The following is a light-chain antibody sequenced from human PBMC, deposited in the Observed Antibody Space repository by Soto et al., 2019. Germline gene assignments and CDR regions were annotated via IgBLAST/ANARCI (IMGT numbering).Light chain of an antibody. V-gene: IGLV2-14*01. CDR2: DVS. Sequence: QSALTQPASVSGYPGQSITISCTGTSSDVGGYTYVSWYQQHPGKAPKLMIYDVSNRPSGVSNRFSGSKSGNTASLTISGLQAEDEADYYCSSYTSSSTQVFGTGTKVTVL. J-gene: IGLJ1*01. CDR1: SSDVGGYTY. CDR3: SSYTSSSTQV.